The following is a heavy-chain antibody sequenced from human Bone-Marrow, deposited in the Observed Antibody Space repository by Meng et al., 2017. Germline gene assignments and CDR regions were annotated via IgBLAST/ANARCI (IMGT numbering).Heavy chain of an antibody. CDR2: ISYDGSNK. CDR1: GFTFSSYA. Sequence: GESLKISCAASGFTFSSYAMHWVRQAPGKGLEWVAVISYDGSNKYYADSVKGRFTISRDNSKNTLYLQMNSLRAEDTAVYYCAKGRGAMDVWGQGTTVTVSS. V-gene: IGHV3-30*07. J-gene: IGHJ6*02. D-gene: IGHD3-10*01. CDR3: AKGRGAMDV.